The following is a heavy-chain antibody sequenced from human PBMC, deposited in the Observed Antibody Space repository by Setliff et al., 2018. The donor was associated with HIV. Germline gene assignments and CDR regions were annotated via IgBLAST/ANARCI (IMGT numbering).Heavy chain of an antibody. CDR2: IKLDGSEK. Sequence: GGSLRLSCTGSGFNFADYGISWFRQAPGKGLEWVATIKLDGSEKYYVDSVKGRFTISRDNAKNSLYLQMNSLRAEDTAVYYCATENSGSYCFDYWGQGTLVTVSS. CDR3: ATENSGSYCFDY. V-gene: IGHV3-7*03. CDR1: GFNFADYG. D-gene: IGHD1-26*01. J-gene: IGHJ4*02.